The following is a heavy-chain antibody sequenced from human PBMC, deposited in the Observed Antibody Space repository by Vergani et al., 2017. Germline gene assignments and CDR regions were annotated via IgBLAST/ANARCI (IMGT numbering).Heavy chain of an antibody. V-gene: IGHV4-34*01. CDR3: ARFGGFGRPRKKHYYYYGMDV. J-gene: IGHJ6*02. CDR2: INHSGST. CDR1: GGSFSGYY. D-gene: IGHD3-10*01. Sequence: QVQLQQWGAGLLKPSETLSLTCAVYGGSFSGYYWSWIRQPPGKGLEWIGEINHSGSTNYNPSRKSRVTISVATSKNQFSLKLSSVTAADTAVYYCARFGGFGRPRKKHYYYYGMDVWGQGTTVTVSS.